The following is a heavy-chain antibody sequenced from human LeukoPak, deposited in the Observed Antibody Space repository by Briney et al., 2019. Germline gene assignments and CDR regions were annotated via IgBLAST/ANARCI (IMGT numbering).Heavy chain of an antibody. V-gene: IGHV3-48*02. Sequence: GGSLRLSCAASGFIFGDYNMNRVRQAPGKGLEWVSYISSGGSTIYYADSVKGRFTIPRDNARNSLYLQMNGLTDEDTAVYYCAREPPGNYDSSGHYYAYFDCWGQGALVTVSS. CDR3: AREPPGNYDSSGHYYAYFDC. J-gene: IGHJ4*02. CDR1: GFIFGDYN. CDR2: ISSGGSTI. D-gene: IGHD3-22*01.